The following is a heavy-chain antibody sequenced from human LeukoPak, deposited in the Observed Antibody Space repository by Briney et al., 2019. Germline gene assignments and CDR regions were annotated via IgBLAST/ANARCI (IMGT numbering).Heavy chain of an antibody. V-gene: IGHV3-15*01. Sequence: GGSLRLSCAGSGFTFSNPWMNWVRQAPGKGLEWVGRIKSKSDGGTTDYAAPVKGRFTMSRDDSRNTLYLQMNSLKTEDTAVYYCTTIAEAGQTDHWGQGTLVTVSS. J-gene: IGHJ4*02. CDR1: GFTFSNPW. D-gene: IGHD6-13*01. CDR2: IKSKSDGGTT. CDR3: TTIAEAGQTDH.